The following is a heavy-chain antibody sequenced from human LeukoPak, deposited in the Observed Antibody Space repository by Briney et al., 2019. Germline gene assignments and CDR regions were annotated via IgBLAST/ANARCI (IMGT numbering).Heavy chain of an antibody. Sequence: ASVKISXKVSGYTFTDYYMHWVQQAPGKGLEWIGLVDPEDGETIYAEKFQGRVTITADTSTDTAYMELSSLRSEDTAVYYCATDPRRDIVVVPAANRYYYYYMDVWGKGTTVTVSS. CDR2: VDPEDGET. J-gene: IGHJ6*03. D-gene: IGHD2-2*01. CDR3: ATDPRRDIVVVPAANRYYYYYMDV. V-gene: IGHV1-69-2*01. CDR1: GYTFTDYY.